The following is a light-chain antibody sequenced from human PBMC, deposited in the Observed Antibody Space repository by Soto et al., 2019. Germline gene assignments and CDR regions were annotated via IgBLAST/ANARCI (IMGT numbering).Light chain of an antibody. Sequence: EIVLTQSPGTLSLSPGERATLSCRTSQSVSGTYLAWYQQKPGQTPRLLIYHASGRATGIPDRFSGSGSGTDFTLTISRLEPEDFAVYYCQQYGRSPPEYTFGQGTKLEIK. V-gene: IGKV3-20*01. CDR1: QSVSGTY. J-gene: IGKJ2*01. CDR2: HAS. CDR3: QQYGRSPPEYT.